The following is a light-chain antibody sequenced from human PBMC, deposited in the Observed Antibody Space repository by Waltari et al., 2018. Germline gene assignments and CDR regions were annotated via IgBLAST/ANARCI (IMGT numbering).Light chain of an antibody. J-gene: IGKJ5*01. Sequence: DIQMTQSPPSLSASVGDRVTITCQASRDINIYLNWYQQKPGKAPNLLIYEASKLETGVPSRFSGSGSGTDFTFTISSLQPEDIATYYCQQYDNLPLTFGHGTRLEIK. CDR1: RDINIY. CDR2: EAS. CDR3: QQYDNLPLT. V-gene: IGKV1-33*01.